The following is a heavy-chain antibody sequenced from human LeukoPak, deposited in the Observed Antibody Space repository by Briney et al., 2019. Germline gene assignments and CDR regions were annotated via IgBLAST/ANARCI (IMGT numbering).Heavy chain of an antibody. D-gene: IGHD3-16*02. J-gene: IGHJ5*02. CDR3: ARVIIISVARWFDP. CDR1: GFTVSSNY. V-gene: IGHV3-66*01. Sequence: GGSLRLSCAASGFTVSSNYMSWVRQAPGKGLEWVSVIYSGGSTYYADSVKGRFTISRDNSKDTLYLQMNSLRAEDTAVYYCARVIIISVARWFDPWGQGTLVTVSS. CDR2: IYSGGST.